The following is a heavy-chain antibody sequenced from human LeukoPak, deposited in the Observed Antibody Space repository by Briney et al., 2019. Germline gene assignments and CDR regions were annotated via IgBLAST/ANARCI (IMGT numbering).Heavy chain of an antibody. J-gene: IGHJ3*02. D-gene: IGHD5-12*01. CDR1: GFTFSSYW. Sequence: PGGSLRLSCAASGFTFSSYWMSWVRQAPGKGLEWVANIKQDGSEKYYVDSVKGRFTISRDNAKNSLYLQMNSLRAEDTAVYYCARPRFGYVRAFDIWGQGTMVTVSS. CDR3: ARPRFGYVRAFDI. CDR2: IKQDGSEK. V-gene: IGHV3-7*01.